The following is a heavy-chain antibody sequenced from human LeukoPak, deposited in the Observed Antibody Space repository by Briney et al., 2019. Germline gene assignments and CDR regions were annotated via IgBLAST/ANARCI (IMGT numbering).Heavy chain of an antibody. CDR3: ARDPDFWSGYYNFDY. J-gene: IGHJ4*02. CDR1: GGSISSGDHY. Sequence: SETLSLTCIVSGGSISSGDHYWGWIRQPPGKGLEWIGNIYYSGTTYYNPSLKSRVTISIDTSKNQFSLKLSSVTAADTAVYYCARDPDFWSGYYNFDYWGQGTLVTVSS. V-gene: IGHV4-39*07. CDR2: IYYSGTT. D-gene: IGHD3-3*01.